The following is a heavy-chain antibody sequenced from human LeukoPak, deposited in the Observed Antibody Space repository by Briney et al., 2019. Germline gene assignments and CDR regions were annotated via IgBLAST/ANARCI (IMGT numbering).Heavy chain of an antibody. D-gene: IGHD2-21*02. CDR3: ARAQVVVVTGFDTFDI. CDR1: GGSISSGSYY. Sequence: SETLSLTCTVSGGSISSGSYYWGWIRQPAGTGLEWIGRIYTSGSTNYNPSLKSRVTISVDTSKNQFSLKLSSVTAADTAVYYCARAQVVVVTGFDTFDIWGQGTMVTVSS. J-gene: IGHJ3*02. V-gene: IGHV4-61*02. CDR2: IYTSGST.